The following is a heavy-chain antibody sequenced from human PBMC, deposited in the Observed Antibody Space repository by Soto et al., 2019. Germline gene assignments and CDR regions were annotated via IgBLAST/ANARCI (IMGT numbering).Heavy chain of an antibody. CDR2: IYYTGTT. J-gene: IGHJ4*02. CDR1: GGSISSSSYY. D-gene: IGHD3-22*01. CDR3: SRGSYYYDNSGYYYAY. V-gene: IGHV4-39*01. Sequence: PSETLSLTCTVSGGSISSSSYYWGWIRQPPGKGLEWIGSIYYTGTTYYSPSLKGRVTISVDTSKNLVSLKLSSVTAADTAVYFCSRGSYYYDNSGYYYAYWGQGTLVTVSS.